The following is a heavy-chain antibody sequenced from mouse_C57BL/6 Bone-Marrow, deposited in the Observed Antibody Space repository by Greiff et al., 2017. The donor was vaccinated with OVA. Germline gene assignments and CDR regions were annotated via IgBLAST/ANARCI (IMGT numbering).Heavy chain of an antibody. CDR2: IYPNSGGT. V-gene: IGHV1-72*01. J-gene: IGHJ4*01. Sequence: QVQLQQPGAELVKPGASVKLSCKASGYTFTSYRMHWVKQRPGRGLEWIGRIYPNSGGTKYNEKFKSKATLTVDKPSSTAYMQLSSLTSEDSAVYYCANSYYYAMDYWGQGTSVTVSS. CDR3: ANSYYYAMDY. CDR1: GYTFTSYR.